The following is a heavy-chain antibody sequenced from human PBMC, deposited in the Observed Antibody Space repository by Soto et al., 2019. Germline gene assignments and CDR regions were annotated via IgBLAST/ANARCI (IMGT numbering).Heavy chain of an antibody. CDR2: IYPGDSDT. D-gene: IGHD2-8*01. Sequence: GESLKISCKGSGYRFSSYWIAWVRQMPGKGLEWMGIIYPGDSDTRYSPSFQGQVTMSVDKSNNTAYLHWSSLKASDTAMYYCARQGSNGAYYYYGMDVWGQGTTVTVSS. CDR3: ARQGSNGAYYYYGMDV. J-gene: IGHJ6*02. CDR1: GYRFSSYW. V-gene: IGHV5-51*01.